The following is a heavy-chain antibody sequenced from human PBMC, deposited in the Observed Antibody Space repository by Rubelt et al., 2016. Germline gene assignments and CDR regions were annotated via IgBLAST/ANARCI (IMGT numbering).Heavy chain of an antibody. V-gene: IGHV3-30*18. D-gene: IGHD3-3*01. J-gene: IGHJ6*03. CDR2: ISHDGNDE. CDR3: AKTYYDFWSGYLNSYYYYYMDV. Sequence: GLEWVAVISHDGNDEYYADSVKGRFTISRDNSKNTLYLQMNSLRAEDSAVYYCAKTYYDFWSGYLNSYYYYYMDVWGKGTTVTVSS.